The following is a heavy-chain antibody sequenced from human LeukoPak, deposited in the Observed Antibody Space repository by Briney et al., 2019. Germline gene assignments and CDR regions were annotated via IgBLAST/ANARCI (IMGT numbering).Heavy chain of an antibody. CDR1: GFTFSNYG. D-gene: IGHD3-10*01. CDR3: AKGLGYYDSGETYYYGMDV. J-gene: IGHJ6*02. V-gene: IGHV3-30*18. Sequence: QTGGSLRLSCAASGFTFSNYGMHWVRQAPGKGLEWVAVISYDGDNKYADSVKGRFTISRDNSKNTLFLQMNSLRPEDTAVYYCAKGLGYYDSGETYYYGMDVWGQGTTVTVSS. CDR2: ISYDGDNK.